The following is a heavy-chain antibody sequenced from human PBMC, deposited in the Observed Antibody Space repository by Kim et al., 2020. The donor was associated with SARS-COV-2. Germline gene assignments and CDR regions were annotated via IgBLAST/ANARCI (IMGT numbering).Heavy chain of an antibody. D-gene: IGHD1-7*01. CDR2: ISYDGSNK. CDR3: AKEPIHARNWNSPLWWF. CDR1: GFTFSSYG. V-gene: IGHV3-30*18. J-gene: IGHJ5*01. Sequence: GGSLRLSCAASGFTFSSYGMHWVRQAPGKGLEWVAVISYDGSNKYYADSVKGRFTISRDNSKNTLYLQMNSLRAEDTAVYYCAKEPIHARNWNSPLWWF.